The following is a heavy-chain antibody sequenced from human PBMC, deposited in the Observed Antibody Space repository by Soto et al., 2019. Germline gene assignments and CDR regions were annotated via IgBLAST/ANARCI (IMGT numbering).Heavy chain of an antibody. V-gene: IGHV1-69*13. J-gene: IGHJ6*02. CDR2: IIPIFGTA. CDR3: ARGNLNYDFWSGDLGYYYYYGMDV. CDR1: GGTFSSYA. D-gene: IGHD3-3*01. Sequence: ASVKVSCKASGGTFSSYAISWVRQAPGQGLEWMGGIIPIFGTANYAQKFQGRVTITADESTSTAYMELSSLRSEDTAVYYCARGNLNYDFWSGDLGYYYYYGMDVWGQGTTVAVSS.